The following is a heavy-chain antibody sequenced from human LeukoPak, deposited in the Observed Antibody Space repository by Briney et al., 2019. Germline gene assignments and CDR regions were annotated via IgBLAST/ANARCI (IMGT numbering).Heavy chain of an antibody. CDR3: ARRKVGATSGYFDY. V-gene: IGHV4-34*01. CDR2: INHSGST. CDR1: GGSFGGYY. Sequence: SETLSLTCAVYGGSFGGYYWSWIRQPPGKGLEWIGEINHSGSTNYNPSLKSRVTISVDTSKNQFSLKLSSVTAADTAVYYCARRKVGATSGYFDYWGQGTLVTVSS. D-gene: IGHD1-26*01. J-gene: IGHJ4*02.